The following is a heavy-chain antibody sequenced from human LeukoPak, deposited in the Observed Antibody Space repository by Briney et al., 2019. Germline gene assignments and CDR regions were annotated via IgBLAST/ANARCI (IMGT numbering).Heavy chain of an antibody. CDR2: INPNSGGT. Sequence: ASVKVSCKASGYTFTSYYMHWVRQAPGQGLEWMGWINPNSGGTNYAQKFQGRVTMTRDTSISTAYMELRRLRSDDTAVYYCARARITMVRGVITTGFQHWGQGTLVTVSS. D-gene: IGHD3-10*01. CDR3: ARARITMVRGVITTGFQH. CDR1: GYTFTSYY. V-gene: IGHV1-2*02. J-gene: IGHJ1*01.